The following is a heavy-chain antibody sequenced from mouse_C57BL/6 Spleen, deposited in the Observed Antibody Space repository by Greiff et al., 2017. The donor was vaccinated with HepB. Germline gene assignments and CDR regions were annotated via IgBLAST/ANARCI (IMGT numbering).Heavy chain of an antibody. J-gene: IGHJ2*01. CDR1: GYTFTSYW. Sequence: QVQLQQPGAELVMPGASVKLSCKASGYTFTSYWMHWVKQRPGQGLEWIGEIDPSDSYTNYNQKFKGKSTLTADKSSSTAYMQLSSLTSEDSAVYYCARGAALGFDYWGQGTTLTVSS. CDR3: ARGAALGFDY. V-gene: IGHV1-69*01. CDR2: IDPSDSYT. D-gene: IGHD6-1*01.